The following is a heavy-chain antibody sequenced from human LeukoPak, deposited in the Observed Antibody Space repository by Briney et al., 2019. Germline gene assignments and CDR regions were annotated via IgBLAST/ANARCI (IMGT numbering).Heavy chain of an antibody. D-gene: IGHD3-16*02. CDR2: INPNSGGT. CDR3: ARERLGELSPNYYYYYGMDV. V-gene: IGHV1-2*04. Sequence: ASVEVSCKASGYTFTGCYMHWVRQAPGQGLEWMGWINPNSGGTNYAQKFQGWVTMTRDTSISTAYMELGRLRSDDTAVYHCARERLGELSPNYYYYYGMDVWGKGTTVTVSS. J-gene: IGHJ6*04. CDR1: GYTFTGCY.